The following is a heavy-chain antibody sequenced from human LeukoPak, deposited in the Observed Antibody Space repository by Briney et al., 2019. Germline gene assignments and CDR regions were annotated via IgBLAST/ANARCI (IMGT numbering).Heavy chain of an antibody. D-gene: IGHD3-22*01. CDR2: INPSGGST. Sequence: ASVKVSCKASGYTFTSYYMHWVRQAPGQGFEWMGIINPSGGSTSYAQKFQGRVTMTRDTSTSTVYMELSSLRSEDTAVYYCAREGGVVVVPNSSEDAFDIWGQGTMVTVSS. J-gene: IGHJ3*02. CDR1: GYTFTSYY. CDR3: AREGGVVVVPNSSEDAFDI. V-gene: IGHV1-46*01.